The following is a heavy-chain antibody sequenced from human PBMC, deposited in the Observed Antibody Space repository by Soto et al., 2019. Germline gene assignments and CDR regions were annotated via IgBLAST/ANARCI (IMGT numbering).Heavy chain of an antibody. CDR1: GGTFSSYC. CDR3: ARSQGSSTSLEIYYYYYYGMDV. CDR2: IIPISGTA. V-gene: IGHV1-69*01. Sequence: QVQLVQSGAEVKKPGSSVKVSCKASGGTFSSYCISWVRQAPGQGLEWMGGIIPISGTANYAQKFQGRVTITEEESTSTAYMELSSLRSEDTAVYYCARSQGSSTSLEIYYYYYYGMDVWGQGTTVTVSS. D-gene: IGHD2-2*01. J-gene: IGHJ6*02.